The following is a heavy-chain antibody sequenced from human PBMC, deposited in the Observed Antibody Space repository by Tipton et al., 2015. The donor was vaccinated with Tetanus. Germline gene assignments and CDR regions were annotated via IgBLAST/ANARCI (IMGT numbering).Heavy chain of an antibody. Sequence: TLSLTCTVSGDSISRGGYFWDWVRQRPGEGPGWVGDIYYSGDTDYNPSLKSRVSMSVDPSRNQFSLNLTSVTAADTAVYYCARDQGGGRVVRLNWLDPWGQGTLVTVSS. CDR1: GDSISRGGYF. V-gene: IGHV4-31*03. CDR2: IYYSGDT. J-gene: IGHJ5*02. D-gene: IGHD6-6*01. CDR3: ARDQGGGRVVRLNWLDP.